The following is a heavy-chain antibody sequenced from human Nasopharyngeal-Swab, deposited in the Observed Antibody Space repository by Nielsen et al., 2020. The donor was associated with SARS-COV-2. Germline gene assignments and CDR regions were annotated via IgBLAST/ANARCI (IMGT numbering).Heavy chain of an antibody. CDR3: ARGVGFCTNGVCYNKDYYYYYYMDV. CDR1: GGSISSGSYY. J-gene: IGHJ6*03. V-gene: IGHV4-61*02. Sequence: SETLSLTCTVSGGSISSGSYYWSWIRQPAGKGLEWMGRIYTSGSTNYNPSLKSRVTISVDTSKNQFSLKLSSVTAADTAVYYCARGVGFCTNGVCYNKDYYYYYYMDVWGKGTTVTVSS. D-gene: IGHD2-8*01. CDR2: IYTSGST.